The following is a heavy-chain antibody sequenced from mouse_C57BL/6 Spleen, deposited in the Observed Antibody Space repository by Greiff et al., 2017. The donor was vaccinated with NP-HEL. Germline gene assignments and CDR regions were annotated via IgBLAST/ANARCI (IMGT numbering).Heavy chain of an antibody. J-gene: IGHJ2*01. CDR3: TRSGYWGY. CDR2: IDPETGGT. CDR1: GYTFTDYE. D-gene: IGHD4-1*01. V-gene: IGHV1-15*01. Sequence: VQLQESGAELVRPGASVTLSCKASGYTFTDYEMHWVKQTPVHGLEWIGAIDPETGGTAYNQKFKGKAILTADKSSSTAYMELRSLTSEDSAVYYCTRSGYWGYWGQGTTLTVSS.